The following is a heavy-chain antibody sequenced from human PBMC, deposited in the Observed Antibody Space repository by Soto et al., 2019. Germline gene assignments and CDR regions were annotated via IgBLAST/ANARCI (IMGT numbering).Heavy chain of an antibody. J-gene: IGHJ5*02. Sequence: QVQLVQSGAEVKKPGASVKVSCKASGYTFTSYDINWVRQATGQGLEWMGWMNTNSGNTGYAQKFQGRVTMTRNTSISTAYMELSSLRSEDTAVYYFARSGYYDSSGYYSSGGFDPWGQGTLVTVSS. D-gene: IGHD3-22*01. CDR1: GYTFTSYD. CDR3: ARSGYYDSSGYYSSGGFDP. V-gene: IGHV1-8*01. CDR2: MNTNSGNT.